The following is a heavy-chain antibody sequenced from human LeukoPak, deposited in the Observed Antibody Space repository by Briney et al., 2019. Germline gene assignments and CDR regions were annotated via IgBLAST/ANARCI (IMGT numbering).Heavy chain of an antibody. V-gene: IGHV1-2*02. J-gene: IGHJ4*02. D-gene: IGHD3-22*01. Sequence: GASVKVSCKTSGYAFTVKFLHWLRQAPGQGLEWMAGIEPKSGYAVYGQKFRDRVTVTGDTSVSTAYMDLSRLRADDTAMYYCAIENHYDSSGYSKAFDYWGQGTLVTVSS. CDR3: AIENHYDSSGYSKAFDY. CDR2: IEPKSGYA. CDR1: GYAFTVKF.